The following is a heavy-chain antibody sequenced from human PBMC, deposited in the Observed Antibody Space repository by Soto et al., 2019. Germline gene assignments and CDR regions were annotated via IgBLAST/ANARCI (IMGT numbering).Heavy chain of an antibody. D-gene: IGHD3-9*01. V-gene: IGHV4-59*01. J-gene: IGHJ5*02. CDR3: ARMEVDWWFDP. CDR1: GGSISSYY. Sequence: SETLSLTCTVSGGSISSYYWSWIRQPPGKGLEWIGYVYYSGSTNYNPSLKSRVTISVDTSKNQFSLKLSSVTAADTAVYYCARMEVDWWFDPRGQGTLVTVSS. CDR2: VYYSGST.